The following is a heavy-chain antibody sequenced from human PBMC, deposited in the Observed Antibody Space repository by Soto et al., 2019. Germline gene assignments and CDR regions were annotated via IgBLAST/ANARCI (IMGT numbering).Heavy chain of an antibody. CDR3: ARESELRDAFDI. Sequence: QVQLQQWGAGLLKPSETLSLTCAVYGGSFSGYYWSWIRQPPGKGLEWIGEINHSGSTNYNPSLKSRVTISVDPSKNQFSLKLSSVTAADTAVYYCARESELRDAFDIWGQGTMVTVSS. D-gene: IGHD1-1*01. CDR2: INHSGST. V-gene: IGHV4-34*01. CDR1: GGSFSGYY. J-gene: IGHJ3*02.